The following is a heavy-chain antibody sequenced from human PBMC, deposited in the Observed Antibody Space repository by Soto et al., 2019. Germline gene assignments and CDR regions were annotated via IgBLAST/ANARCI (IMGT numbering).Heavy chain of an antibody. CDR1: GGSIRSYY. D-gene: IGHD6-19*01. J-gene: IGHJ4*02. CDR2: ISYSGST. Sequence: SETLSLTCTVSGGSIRSYYWSWIRQPPGKGLEWIAYISYSGSTTYNPSLKSRVTISVDMSKNQLSLTLASVTAADTAVYYCARESSGTYYFDYWGQGDLVTVFS. V-gene: IGHV4-59*01. CDR3: ARESSGTYYFDY.